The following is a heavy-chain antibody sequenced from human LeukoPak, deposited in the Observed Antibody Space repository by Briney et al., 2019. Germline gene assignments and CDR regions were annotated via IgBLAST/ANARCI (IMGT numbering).Heavy chain of an antibody. J-gene: IGHJ3*02. Sequence: PSETLSLTCTVSGGSISSYYWSWIRQPPGKGLEWIGYIYYSGSTNYNPSLKSRVTISVDTSKNQFSLKLSSVTAADTAVYYCHGRYYDSSGYYYVDAFDIWGQGTMVTVSS. CDR1: GGSISSYY. V-gene: IGHV4-59*01. CDR2: IYYSGST. D-gene: IGHD3-22*01. CDR3: HGRYYDSSGYYYVDAFDI.